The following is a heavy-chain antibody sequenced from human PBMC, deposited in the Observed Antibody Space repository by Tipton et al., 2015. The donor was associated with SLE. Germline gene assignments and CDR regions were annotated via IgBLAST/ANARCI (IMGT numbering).Heavy chain of an antibody. J-gene: IGHJ6*02. CDR1: GFTLADYA. CDR2: ISYDGTLQ. CDR3: ARPLPPSLFYYYSMDL. Sequence: RSLRLSCSAAGFTLADYAVHWVRQAPGKGLEWVSVISYDGTLQYHADSVKGRFTMSRDDSKNTVYLHMNSLNSNDTAVYFCARPLPPSLFYYYSMDLWGPGTAVSVS. V-gene: IGHV3-30*04. D-gene: IGHD1-26*01.